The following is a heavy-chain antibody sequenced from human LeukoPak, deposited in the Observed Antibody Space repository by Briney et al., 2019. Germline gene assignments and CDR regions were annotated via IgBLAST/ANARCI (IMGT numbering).Heavy chain of an antibody. V-gene: IGHV3-21*01. CDR1: GFTFSSYS. D-gene: IGHD6-13*01. CDR3: ARFIAAPYYFDY. Sequence: GGSLRLSCAASGFTFSSYSTNWVRQAPGKGLEWVSFISSSRSYIYYAGSVKGRFTISRDNAKNSLYLQMNSLRAEDTAVYYCARFIAAPYYFDYWGRGTLVTVSS. CDR2: ISSSRSYI. J-gene: IGHJ4*02.